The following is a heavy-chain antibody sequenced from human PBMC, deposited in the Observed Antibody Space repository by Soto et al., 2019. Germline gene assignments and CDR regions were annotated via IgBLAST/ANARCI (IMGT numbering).Heavy chain of an antibody. J-gene: IGHJ6*02. Sequence: VGSLRLSCAASGFTFSDYYMSWIRQAPGKGLEYISYISSSSGSTNYADSVKGRFTISRDNAKNSLYLQMSSLRAEDTAVYYCARDRGGYDRLYYYHGMDVWGQGTTVTVSS. D-gene: IGHD5-12*01. CDR2: ISSSSGST. V-gene: IGHV3-11*06. CDR3: ARDRGGYDRLYYYHGMDV. CDR1: GFTFSDYY.